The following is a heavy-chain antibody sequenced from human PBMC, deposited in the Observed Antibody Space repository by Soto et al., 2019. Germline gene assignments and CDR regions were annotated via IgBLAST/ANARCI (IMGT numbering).Heavy chain of an antibody. CDR2: ISSSSSYT. Sequence: GGSLRLSCAASGFTFSDYYMSWIRQAPGKGLEWVSYISSSSSYTNYADSVKGRFTISRDNAKNSLYLQMNSLRAEDTAVYYCARYCSSTSCYEGPYYGMDVWGQGTTVTVSS. D-gene: IGHD2-2*01. CDR1: GFTFSDYY. V-gene: IGHV3-11*06. J-gene: IGHJ6*02. CDR3: ARYCSSTSCYEGPYYGMDV.